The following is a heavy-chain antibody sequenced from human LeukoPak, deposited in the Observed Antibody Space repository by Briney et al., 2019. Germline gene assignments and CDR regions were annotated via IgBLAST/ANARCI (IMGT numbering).Heavy chain of an antibody. J-gene: IGHJ4*02. V-gene: IGHV3-23*01. CDR1: GFTFSNYA. CDR2: IGTGRDT. Sequence: PGGSLRLSCAASGFTFSNYAMNWVRQAPWKGLEWVSVIGTGRDTYYADSVKGRFTISRDNSKSTLYLQMNSLRAEDTAVYYCARHRSSWLIDYWGQGTLVTVSS. CDR3: ARHRSSWLIDY. D-gene: IGHD6-6*01.